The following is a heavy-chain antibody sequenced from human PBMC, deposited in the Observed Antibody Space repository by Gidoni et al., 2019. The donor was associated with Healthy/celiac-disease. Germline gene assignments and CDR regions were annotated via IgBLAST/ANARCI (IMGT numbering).Heavy chain of an antibody. D-gene: IGHD2-2*01. J-gene: IGHJ4*02. CDR2: ISGSGGST. CDR1: GFTFSSYA. Sequence: EVQLLESGGGLVQPGGSLRLSCAASGFTFSSYAMGWVRQAPGKGLEWVSAISGSGGSTYYADSVKGRFTISRDNSKNTLYLQMNSLRAEDTAVYYCAKDSPGVVVVPAAAYYFDYWGQGTLVTVSS. V-gene: IGHV3-23*01. CDR3: AKDSPGVVVVPAAAYYFDY.